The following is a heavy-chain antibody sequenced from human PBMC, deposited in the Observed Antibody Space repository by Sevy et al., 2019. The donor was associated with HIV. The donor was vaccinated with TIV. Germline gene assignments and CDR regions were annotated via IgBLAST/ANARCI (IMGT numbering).Heavy chain of an antibody. CDR2: VSASGAAT. J-gene: IGHJ4*02. CDR1: GFSFSSYA. Sequence: GGSLRLSCAASGFSFSSYAMNWVRQAPGKGLEWVSAVSASGAATYYADSVKGRFTISSDNSRSTLYLQMDRLSADDMDVYYCANDTTSIWGYSDYWGQGTLVTVSS. CDR3: ANDTTSIWGYSDY. V-gene: IGHV3-23*01. D-gene: IGHD2-21*01.